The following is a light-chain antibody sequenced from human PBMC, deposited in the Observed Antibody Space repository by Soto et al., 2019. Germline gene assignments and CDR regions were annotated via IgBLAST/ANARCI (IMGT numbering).Light chain of an antibody. CDR1: QSISSE. CDR2: SAS. CDR3: QQGGNWPLT. J-gene: IGKJ2*01. Sequence: EIVMTQSPATLSVSPGERATLSCRASQSISSELAWYQQKPGQPPRLLIYSASTRATGVPARFTGSGSGSEFTLTISGLQSEDFAVYYCQQGGNWPLTFGQGTRVEI. V-gene: IGKV3-15*01.